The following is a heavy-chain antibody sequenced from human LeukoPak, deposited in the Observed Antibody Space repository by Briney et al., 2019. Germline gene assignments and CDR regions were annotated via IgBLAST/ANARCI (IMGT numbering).Heavy chain of an antibody. D-gene: IGHD6-19*01. CDR3: TRGSSGRRDY. V-gene: IGHV1-8*01. CDR2: MNPNSGNT. CDR1: GYTFITCD. J-gene: IGHJ4*02. Sequence: ASVKVSCKASGYTFITCDINWVRQATGQGLEWMGWMNPNSGNTGYAQSFQGRVTMTRDTSISTAYMELSNLRSEDTAIYYCTRGSSGRRDYWGQGTLVTVSS.